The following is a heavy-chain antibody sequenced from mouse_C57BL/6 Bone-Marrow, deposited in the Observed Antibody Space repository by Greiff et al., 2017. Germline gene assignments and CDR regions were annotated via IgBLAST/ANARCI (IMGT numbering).Heavy chain of an antibody. D-gene: IGHD1-3*01. Sequence: VQLQQSGAELVRPGASVKVSCKASGYSFTNYLIDWVKQRPGQGLEWIGVINPGSGGTNYNEKFKGKATLTADKSSRTAYMQLSSLTSEDYSVYCCARSEKWDSWFGDWGQGTVVTVSA. CDR1: GYSFTNYL. CDR2: INPGSGGT. CDR3: ARSEKWDSWFGD. J-gene: IGHJ3*01. V-gene: IGHV1-54*01.